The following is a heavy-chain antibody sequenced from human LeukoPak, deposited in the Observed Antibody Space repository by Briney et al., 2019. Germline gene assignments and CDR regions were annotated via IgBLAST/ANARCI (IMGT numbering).Heavy chain of an antibody. D-gene: IGHD5-18*01. CDR1: GGSISSGGYY. J-gene: IGHJ4*02. Sequence: SETLSLPRSLSGGSISSGGYYWSWIRQHPGKALEWIGYIYYSGSTYYNPSLKSRVTISVDTSKNQFSLKLSSVTAADTAVYYCARERDTAMGLDYWGQGTLVTVSS. CDR2: IYYSGST. V-gene: IGHV4-31*03. CDR3: ARERDTAMGLDY.